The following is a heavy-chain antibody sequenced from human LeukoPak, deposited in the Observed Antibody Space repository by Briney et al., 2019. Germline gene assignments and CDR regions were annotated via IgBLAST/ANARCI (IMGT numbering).Heavy chain of an antibody. D-gene: IGHD3-9*01. J-gene: IGHJ4*02. Sequence: SETLSLTCTVSGGSISGDYWSWIRQPAGTGLEWIGRIYYSGSTYYNPSLKSRVTISVDTSKNQFSLKLSSVTAADTAVYYCARARTYYDILTGYIFSHYFDYWGQGTLVTVSS. CDR1: GGSISGDY. CDR2: IYYSGST. CDR3: ARARTYYDILTGYIFSHYFDY. V-gene: IGHV4-4*07.